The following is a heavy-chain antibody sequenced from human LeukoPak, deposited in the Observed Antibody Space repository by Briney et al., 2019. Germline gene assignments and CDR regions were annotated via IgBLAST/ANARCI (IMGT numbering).Heavy chain of an antibody. CDR1: GGSISSHYY. V-gene: IGHV4-39*01. D-gene: IGHD3-10*01. J-gene: IGHJ4*02. CDR3: ARQYGSGSAYTPVVDL. CDR2: IYYSGST. Sequence: PSETLSLTCTVSGGSISSHYYWIWIRQRPGEGLEWIGRIYYSGSTYYNPSLKSRVTISVDTSKNQFSLKLSSLTAAETAVYYCARQYGSGSAYTPVVDLWGQGTLVTVSS.